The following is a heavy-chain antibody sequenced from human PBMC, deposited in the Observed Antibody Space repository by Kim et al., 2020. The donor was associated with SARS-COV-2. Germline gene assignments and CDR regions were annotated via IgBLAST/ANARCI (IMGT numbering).Heavy chain of an antibody. CDR2: FDPEDGET. CDR1: GYTLTELS. D-gene: IGHD2-21*02. J-gene: IGHJ4*02. CDR3: ATAPRKGVTSDY. Sequence: ASVKVSCKVSGYTLTELSMHWVRQAPGKGLEWMGGFDPEDGETIYAQKFQGRVTMTEDTSTDTAYMELSSLRSEDTAVYYCATAPRKGVTSDYWGQGTLVTVSS. V-gene: IGHV1-24*01.